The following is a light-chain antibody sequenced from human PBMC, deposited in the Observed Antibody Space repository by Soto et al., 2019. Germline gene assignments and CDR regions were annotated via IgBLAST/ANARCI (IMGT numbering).Light chain of an antibody. CDR1: SSDVGAYNY. CDR2: DVS. J-gene: IGLJ2*01. V-gene: IGLV2-14*01. Sequence: QSVLTQPASVSGSPGQSITISCTETSSDVGAYNYVSWYQQHPGKAPKLMIYDVSNRPSGVSNRFSGSKSGNTASLTISGLQAEDEAHYYCSSYTSSSTFVVFGGGTKLTVL. CDR3: SSYTSSSTFVV.